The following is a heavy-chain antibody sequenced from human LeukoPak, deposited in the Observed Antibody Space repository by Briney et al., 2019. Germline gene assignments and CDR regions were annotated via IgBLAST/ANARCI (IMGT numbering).Heavy chain of an antibody. J-gene: IGHJ4*02. CDR1: GFTFNSYV. V-gene: IGHV3-23*01. Sequence: GGPLRLSCAASGFTFNSYVMSWVRQAPGKGLEWVSAISGSGSSTYFADSAKGRFTISRDNSKNTLYLQMNSLRAEDTAVYYCTKARWLQFYYFDYWGQGTLVTVSS. D-gene: IGHD5-24*01. CDR3: TKARWLQFYYFDY. CDR2: ISGSGSST.